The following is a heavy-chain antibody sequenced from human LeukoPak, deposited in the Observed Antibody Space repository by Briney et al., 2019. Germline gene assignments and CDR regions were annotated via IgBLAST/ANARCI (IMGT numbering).Heavy chain of an antibody. CDR1: GYSFTSYW. V-gene: IGHV5-51*01. CDR2: IYPGDSDT. D-gene: IGHD2-2*01. Sequence: PGESLKISCKGSGYSFTSYWIGWVRQMHGKGLEWMGIIYPGDSDTSYSPSFQGQVTISADKSITTASLQWSSLKASDTAMYYCARREAYCSSTRCYSDAFDIWRQGKMVTVSS. J-gene: IGHJ3*02. CDR3: ARREAYCSSTRCYSDAFDI.